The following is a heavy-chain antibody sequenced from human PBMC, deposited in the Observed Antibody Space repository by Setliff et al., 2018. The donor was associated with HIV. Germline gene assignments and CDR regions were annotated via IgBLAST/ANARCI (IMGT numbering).Heavy chain of an antibody. Sequence: PGGSLRLSCTASGFTFYNYGFHWVRRVTGKGLEWVAGDTATGATYYPNSVLGRFTISRDDGGSYLQMNSLRVEDTGVYFCARRAGYASTYHREDYHYLDVWGKGTTVTVSS. CDR1: GFTFYNYG. CDR2: DTATGAT. V-gene: IGHV3-13*01. J-gene: IGHJ6*03. CDR3: ARRAGYASTYHREDYHYLDV. D-gene: IGHD2-2*01.